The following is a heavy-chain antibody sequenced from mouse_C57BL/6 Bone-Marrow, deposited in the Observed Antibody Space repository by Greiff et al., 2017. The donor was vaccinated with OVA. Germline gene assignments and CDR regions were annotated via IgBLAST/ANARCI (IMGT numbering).Heavy chain of an antibody. CDR1: GFNIKDDY. J-gene: IGHJ3*01. V-gene: IGHV14-4*01. D-gene: IGHD4-1*02. Sequence: EVQGVESGAELVRPGASVKLSCTASGFNIKDDYMHWVKQRPEQGLEWIGWIDPENGDTEYASKFQGKATITADTSSNTAYLQLSSLTSEDTAVYYCTSNWDRFAYWGQGTLVTVSA. CDR2: IDPENGDT. CDR3: TSNWDRFAY.